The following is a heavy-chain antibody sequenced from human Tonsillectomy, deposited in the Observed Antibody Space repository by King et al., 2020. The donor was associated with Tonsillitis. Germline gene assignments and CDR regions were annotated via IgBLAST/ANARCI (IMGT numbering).Heavy chain of an antibody. V-gene: IGHV3-33*01. J-gene: IGHJ1*01. CDR2: IWYDGSNK. CDR1: GFTFSNFG. CDR3: ARDTTGGNTFEHFQH. D-gene: IGHD1-1*01. Sequence: VQLVESGGGVVQPGRSLRLSCAASGFTFSNFGMHWVRQAPGKGLEWVAVIWYDGSNKYYADSVKGRFTISRDNSKNTLYLQMNSLRAEDTAVYYCARDTTGGNTFEHFQHWGQGTLVAVSS.